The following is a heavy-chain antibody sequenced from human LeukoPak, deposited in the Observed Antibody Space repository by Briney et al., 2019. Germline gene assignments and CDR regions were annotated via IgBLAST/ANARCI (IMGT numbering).Heavy chain of an antibody. V-gene: IGHV3-21*01. CDR2: ISSSSSYI. CDR1: GFTFSSYS. Sequence: GGSLRLSCVASGFTFSSYSMNWVRQAPGKGLEWVSSISSSSSYIYYADSVKGRFTISRDNAKNSLYLQMNSLRAEDTAVYYCARDRVGATIDYWGQGTLVTVSS. CDR3: ARDRVGATIDY. D-gene: IGHD1-26*01. J-gene: IGHJ4*02.